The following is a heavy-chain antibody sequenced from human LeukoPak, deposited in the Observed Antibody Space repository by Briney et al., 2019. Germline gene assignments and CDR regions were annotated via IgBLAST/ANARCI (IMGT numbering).Heavy chain of an antibody. J-gene: IGHJ4*02. D-gene: IGHD3-16*02. Sequence: SVKVSCKASGGTFSSYAISWVRQAPGQGLEWMGRIIPILGVANYAQKFQGRVTITADKSTSTAYMELSSLRSEDTAVYYCASTPPLDYWGQGTLVTVSS. CDR1: GGTFSSYA. V-gene: IGHV1-69*04. CDR2: IIPILGVA. CDR3: ASTPPLDY.